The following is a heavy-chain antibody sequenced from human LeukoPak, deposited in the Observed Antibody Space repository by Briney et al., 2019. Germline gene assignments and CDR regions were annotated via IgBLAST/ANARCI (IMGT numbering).Heavy chain of an antibody. V-gene: IGHV3-21*01. CDR3: ARVPGGLEWADFDY. CDR2: IDSSSSNI. CDR1: GFTFSVYS. D-gene: IGHD3-3*01. Sequence: GGPLILSCAASGFTFSVYSVNWVRQAPGKGLEWVSCIDSSSSNINYADSVKGRFTISRDNAKNSLYLQMNSLRAEDTAVYYCARVPGGLEWADFDYWGQGTLVTVSS. J-gene: IGHJ4*02.